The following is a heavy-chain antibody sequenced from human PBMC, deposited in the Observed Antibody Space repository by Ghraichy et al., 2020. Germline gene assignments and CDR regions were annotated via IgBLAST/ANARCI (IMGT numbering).Heavy chain of an antibody. CDR3: ARDITGSLDY. D-gene: IGHD3-10*01. J-gene: IGHJ4*02. V-gene: IGHV3-7*01. CDR2: IKQDGSEK. Sequence: GWSLRLSCVASGFTFSSCWMSWVRQAPGKGLEWVANIKQDGSEKHYVDSVKGRFTISRDNAKNSLYLQMSSLRAEDTAVYYCARDITGSLDYWGLGTLVTVSS. CDR1: GFTFSSCW.